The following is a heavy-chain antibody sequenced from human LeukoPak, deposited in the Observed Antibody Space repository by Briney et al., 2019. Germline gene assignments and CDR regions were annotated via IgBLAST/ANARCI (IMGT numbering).Heavy chain of an antibody. CDR3: ASSYCSSTSCYGEGGTHYYYYGMDV. CDR2: ISYGGSNK. J-gene: IGHJ6*02. V-gene: IGHV3-30*03. D-gene: IGHD2-2*01. Sequence: GRSLRLSCAASGFTFGRYGMHWVRQAPGKGLEWVAVISYGGSNKNYADSVKGRFTISRDNSKNTLYLQMNSLRPEDAAVYYCASSYCSSTSCYGEGGTHYYYYGMDVWGQGTTVTVSS. CDR1: GFTFGRYG.